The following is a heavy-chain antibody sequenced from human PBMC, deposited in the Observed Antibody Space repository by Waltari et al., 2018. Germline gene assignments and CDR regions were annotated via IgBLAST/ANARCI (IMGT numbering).Heavy chain of an antibody. J-gene: IGHJ5*02. Sequence: QVQLVQSGAEVKKPGSSVKVSCKASGGTFSSYAISWVRQAPGQGVEWRGRIIPSLGIANYAQKCQGRGTITADKSTGPAYMELSSLRSEDTAVYYCAREGPATAFDPWGQGTLVTVSS. V-gene: IGHV1-69*04. CDR1: GGTFSSYA. CDR3: AREGPATAFDP. CDR2: IIPSLGIA. D-gene: IGHD2-21*02.